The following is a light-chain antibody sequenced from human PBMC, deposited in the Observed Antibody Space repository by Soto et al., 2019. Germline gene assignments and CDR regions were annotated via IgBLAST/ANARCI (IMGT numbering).Light chain of an antibody. V-gene: IGKV1-39*01. CDR3: LQSYRTPLT. J-gene: IGKJ4*01. CDR2: GAS. Sequence: DIQMTQSPSSLSASVGDRVTITCRASQSINNYLSWYQQKPGKAPNLLIFGASTLQSGVPSRFSGSGSGTDFTLTISSLQPEDFATHYCLQSYRTPLTFGAGTKVDIX. CDR1: QSINNY.